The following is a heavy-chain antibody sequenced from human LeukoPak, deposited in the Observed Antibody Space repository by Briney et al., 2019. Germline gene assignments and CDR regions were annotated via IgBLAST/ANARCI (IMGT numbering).Heavy chain of an antibody. CDR2: ISGSGSST. V-gene: IGHV3-23*01. CDR3: ARDNDHGTFQAENY. D-gene: IGHD1-1*01. Sequence: GGSLRLSCAASGFTFSSYAMSWVRQAPGKGLEWVSAISGSGSSTYHADSVKGRFTISRDNSKNTLYLQMNSLRAEDTAVYYCARDNDHGTFQAENYWGPGTLVTVSS. J-gene: IGHJ4*02. CDR1: GFTFSSYA.